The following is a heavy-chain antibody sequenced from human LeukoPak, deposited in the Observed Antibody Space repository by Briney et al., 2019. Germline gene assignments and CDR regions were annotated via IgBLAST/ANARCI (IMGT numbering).Heavy chain of an antibody. CDR2: ISYDGSNK. D-gene: IGHD1-7*01. CDR3: AKDERNWNYNLASQTYD. V-gene: IGHV3-30-3*01. CDR1: GFTFSSYA. J-gene: IGHJ4*02. Sequence: GGSLRLSCAASGFTFSSYAMHWVRQAPGKGPEWVAVISYDGSNKYYADSVKGRFTVSRDNSKNTLYLQMSSLRAEDTAVYYCAKDERNWNYNLASQTYDWGQGTLVTVSS.